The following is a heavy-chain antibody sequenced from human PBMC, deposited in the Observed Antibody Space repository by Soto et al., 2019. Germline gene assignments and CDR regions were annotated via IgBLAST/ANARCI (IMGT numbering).Heavy chain of an antibody. Sequence: PGGSLRLSCAASGFTFSSYSMNWVRQAPGKGLEWVSYISSSSSCKYYVESVKGRFTISRDNAKNSLFLQMNSLRVEDTAVYYCVSFEAIGSWGQGTLVTVPS. V-gene: IGHV3-21*01. J-gene: IGHJ4*02. CDR1: GFTFSSYS. CDR3: VSFEAIGS. CDR2: ISSSSSCK.